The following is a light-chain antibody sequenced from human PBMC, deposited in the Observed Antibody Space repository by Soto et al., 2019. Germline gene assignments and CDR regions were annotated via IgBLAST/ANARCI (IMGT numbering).Light chain of an antibody. Sequence: AIRMTQSPSSFSASTGYRVTITCRASQGISSYLAWYQQKPGKAPKLLIYAASTLQSGVPSRFSCSGSGTDFTLTISCLQSEDFATYYGQQDYSYPPTFGGGTKVEIK. J-gene: IGKJ4*01. CDR3: QQDYSYPPT. V-gene: IGKV1-8*01. CDR2: AAS. CDR1: QGISSY.